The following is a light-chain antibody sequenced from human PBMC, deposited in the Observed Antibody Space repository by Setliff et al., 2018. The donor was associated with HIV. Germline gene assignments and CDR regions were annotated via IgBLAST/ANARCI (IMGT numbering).Light chain of an antibody. CDR3: SSDTSISTYV. CDR1: SSDVGSYNR. J-gene: IGLJ1*01. V-gene: IGLV2-18*02. CDR2: EVN. Sequence: QSALAQPPSVSGSPGQSVTISCTGTSSDVGSYNRVSWYQQPPGTATKLMIYEVNNRPSGVPDRFSGSNSGNTASLTISGLQAEDEADYYCSSDTSISTYVFGTGTKVTVL.